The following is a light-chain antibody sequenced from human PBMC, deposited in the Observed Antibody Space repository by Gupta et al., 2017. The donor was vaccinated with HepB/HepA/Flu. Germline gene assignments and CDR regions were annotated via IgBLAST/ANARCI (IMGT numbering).Light chain of an antibody. CDR2: ATS. V-gene: IGKV3-20*01. Sequence: LTQSPGTLSLSLGERGTLSCRASQTININFLVWYQQKPGQAPRLLFYATSRATDVPDRFSGSGSGTXFTLTIXRLEPEDVAVYYCQQDDQSPYTFGXGTKVEIK. CDR3: QQDDQSPYT. CDR1: QTININF. J-gene: IGKJ1*01.